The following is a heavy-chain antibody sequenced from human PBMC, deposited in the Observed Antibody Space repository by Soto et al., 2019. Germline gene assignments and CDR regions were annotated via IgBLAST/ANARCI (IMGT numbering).Heavy chain of an antibody. CDR1: GGSISSYY. CDR2: IYYSGST. Sequence: PSETLSLTCTVSGGSISSYYGSWIRQPPGKGLEWIGYIYYSGSTNYNPSLKSRVTISVDTSKNQFSLKLSSVTAADTAVYYCARDVQVVAGTNWFDPWGQGTLVTVSS. CDR3: ARDVQVVAGTNWFDP. D-gene: IGHD6-19*01. J-gene: IGHJ5*02. V-gene: IGHV4-59*01.